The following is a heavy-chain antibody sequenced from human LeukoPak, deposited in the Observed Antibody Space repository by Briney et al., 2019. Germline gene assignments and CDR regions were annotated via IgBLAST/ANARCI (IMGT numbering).Heavy chain of an antibody. CDR3: AKDPMTTVTTTAY. J-gene: IGHJ4*02. Sequence: PGGSLRLSCAASGFTFSSYAMSWVRQAPGKGLEWVSAISGSDNSTYYADSVKGRSTISRDDSKNALYLQMNSLRAEDTAVYYCAKDPMTTVTTTAYWGQGTLVTVSS. D-gene: IGHD4-17*01. V-gene: IGHV3-23*01. CDR2: ISGSDNST. CDR1: GFTFSSYA.